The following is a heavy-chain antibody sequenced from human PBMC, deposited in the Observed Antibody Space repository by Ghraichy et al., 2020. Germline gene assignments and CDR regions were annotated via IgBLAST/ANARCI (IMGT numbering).Heavy chain of an antibody. J-gene: IGHJ5*01. V-gene: IGHV3-66*01. CDR1: GFTVSSNY. Sequence: GGSLRLSCAASGFTVSSNYMSWVRQAPGKGLECVSIIYSGSSTFYTDSVKGRFTISRDNSENMLYLQMNSLRAEDTAVYYCARGVAAAGTWFDSWGQGTLVTVSS. D-gene: IGHD6-13*01. CDR3: ARGVAAAGTWFDS. CDR2: IYSGSST.